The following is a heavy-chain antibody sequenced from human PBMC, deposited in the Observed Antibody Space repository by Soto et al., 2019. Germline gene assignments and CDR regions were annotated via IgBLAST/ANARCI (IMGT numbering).Heavy chain of an antibody. Sequence: QVQLVQSGAEVKKPGSSVRVSCKASGTIFSSYTISWVRQAYGQGLEWMGRIIPILGETNSAQTFQGRVTLTAYKSTNTAYMELNSLRFEDTALYYCARGLGCRMDDLCQGTTVTVSS. V-gene: IGHV1-69*08. CDR1: GTIFSSYT. J-gene: IGHJ6*02. CDR2: IIPILGET. CDR3: ARGLGCRMDD.